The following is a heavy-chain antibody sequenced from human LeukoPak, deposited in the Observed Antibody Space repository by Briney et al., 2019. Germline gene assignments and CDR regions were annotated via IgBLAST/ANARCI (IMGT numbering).Heavy chain of an antibody. CDR1: GFTFSSYW. J-gene: IGHJ4*02. V-gene: IGHV3-7*03. CDR3: AKQLGYCSDGSCYFPY. CDR2: INKDGGEK. D-gene: IGHD2-15*01. Sequence: GGSLRLSCAASGFTFSSYWMSWVRQAPGKGLEWVANINKDGGEKYYVDSVKGRFPISRDNAKNSLYLQMNSLRAEDTAVYYCAKQLGYCSDGSCYFPYWGQGTLVTVSS.